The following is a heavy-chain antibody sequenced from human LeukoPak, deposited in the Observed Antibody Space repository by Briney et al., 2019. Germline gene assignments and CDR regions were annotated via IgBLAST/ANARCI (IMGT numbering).Heavy chain of an antibody. Sequence: GSLRLSCAASGFTFSSYEMNWVRQAPGKGLVWVSRINSDGSSASYADSVKGRFTISRDNAKNTLYLQMNSLRAEDTAVYYCASPYKYSSSPSYYYMDVWGKGTTVTVSS. CDR1: GFTFSSYE. CDR2: INSDGSSA. D-gene: IGHD6-6*01. CDR3: ASPYKYSSSPSYYYMDV. V-gene: IGHV3-74*01. J-gene: IGHJ6*03.